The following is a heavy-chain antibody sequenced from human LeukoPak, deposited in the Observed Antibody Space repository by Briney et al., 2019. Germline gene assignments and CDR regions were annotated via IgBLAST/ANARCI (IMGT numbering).Heavy chain of an antibody. J-gene: IGHJ4*02. CDR1: GFTFGDYA. Sequence: GSLRLSCTGSGFTFGDYAMSWVRQAPGKGLEWVGFIRRRGYGGTIEYAASVRGRFTISRDDSKSIAYLQMNSLKAEDTAVYYCARDRTSRGYSYSVDYWGQGTLVTVSS. D-gene: IGHD5-18*01. CDR3: ARDRTSRGYSYSVDY. V-gene: IGHV3-49*04. CDR2: IRRRGYGGTI.